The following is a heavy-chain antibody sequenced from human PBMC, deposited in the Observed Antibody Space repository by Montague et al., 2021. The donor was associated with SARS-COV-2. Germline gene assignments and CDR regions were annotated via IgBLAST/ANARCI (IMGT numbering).Heavy chain of an antibody. CDR3: ARPLVRGVPKAFAI. V-gene: IGHV4-39*01. Sequence: TLSLTCTVSGGSITLNYYWGCIRQPPGKGLEWVGNIYYSVTTFINPSLESRVTISVDASKNQFSLNLTSVTAADTAVYYCARPLVRGVPKAFAIWGQGALVIVSS. CDR2: IYYSVTT. J-gene: IGHJ3*02. D-gene: IGHD3-10*01. CDR1: GGSITLNYY.